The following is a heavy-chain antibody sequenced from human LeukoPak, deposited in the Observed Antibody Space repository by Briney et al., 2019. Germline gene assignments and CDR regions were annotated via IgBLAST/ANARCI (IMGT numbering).Heavy chain of an antibody. V-gene: IGHV1-2*06. CDR3: ARGDCSSTSCYNIDY. J-gene: IGHJ4*02. Sequence: ASVKLSCKASGYTFTGYYMHWVRQAPGQGLEWMGRINPNSGGANYAQKFQGRVTMTRDTSISTAYMELSRLRADDTAVYYCARGDCSSTSCYNIDYWGQGTLVTVSS. D-gene: IGHD2-2*02. CDR2: INPNSGGA. CDR1: GYTFTGYY.